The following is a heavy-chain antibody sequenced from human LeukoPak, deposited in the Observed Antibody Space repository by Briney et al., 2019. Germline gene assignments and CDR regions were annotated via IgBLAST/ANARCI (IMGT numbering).Heavy chain of an antibody. CDR2: ISSSGSTI. V-gene: IGHV3-11*04. CDR3: ARALPGRYDFWSGYYRYNWFDP. D-gene: IGHD3-3*01. J-gene: IGHJ5*02. Sequence: PGGSLRLSCAASGFTFSDYYMSWIRQAPGKGLEWVSYISSSGSTIYYADSVKGRFTISRDNAKNSLYLQMNSRRAEDTAVYYCARALPGRYDFWSGYYRYNWFDPWGQGTLVTVSS. CDR1: GFTFSDYY.